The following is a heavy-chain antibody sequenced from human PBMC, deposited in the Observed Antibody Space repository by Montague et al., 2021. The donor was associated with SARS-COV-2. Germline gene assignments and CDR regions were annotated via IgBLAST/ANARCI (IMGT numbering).Heavy chain of an antibody. CDR3: ARLLSWIAAAGTIHYFDY. CDR2: IYYSGST. J-gene: IGHJ4*02. D-gene: IGHD6-13*01. Sequence: SETLSLTCTVSGGSISSSSYSWGWIRQPPGKGLEWIGSIYYSGSTYYNPSLKSRVTISVDTSKNQFSLKLSSVTAADTAVYYCARLLSWIAAAGTIHYFDYWGQGTLVTVSS. V-gene: IGHV4-39*01. CDR1: GGSISSSSYS.